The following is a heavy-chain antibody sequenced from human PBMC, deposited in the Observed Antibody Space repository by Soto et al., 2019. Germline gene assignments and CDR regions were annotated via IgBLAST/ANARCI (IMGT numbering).Heavy chain of an antibody. CDR2: IIPIFDTT. CDR1: ADSFSSYG. V-gene: IGHV1-69*01. Sequence: QVQLVQSGAEVKEPGSAVKVSCKAPADSFSSYGISWVRQAPGQGLEWMGGIIPIFDTTNYAEKFQGRVTITADESTNTAYMELSSLRSEDTALYYCARVFPDCWVEPGVVRGYLDTWGRGTLVTVSS. D-gene: IGHD3-3*01. CDR3: ARVFPDCWVEPGVVRGYLDT. J-gene: IGHJ4*02.